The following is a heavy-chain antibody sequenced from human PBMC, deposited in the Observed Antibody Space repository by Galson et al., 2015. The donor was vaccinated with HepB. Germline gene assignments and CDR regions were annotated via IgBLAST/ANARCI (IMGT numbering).Heavy chain of an antibody. CDR2: VYYTGST. CDR1: GGSISSNY. J-gene: IGHJ3*01. V-gene: IGHV4-59*01. CDR3: AREVTGSPGPFDL. Sequence: SETLSLTCTVSGGSISSNYWSWIRQPPGRGLEWVGFVYYTGSTKNNPSLQGRVTISVDTSKNRFSLKLSSVTAADTAVYYCAREVTGSPGPFDLWGQGTMVTVSS. D-gene: IGHD1-14*01.